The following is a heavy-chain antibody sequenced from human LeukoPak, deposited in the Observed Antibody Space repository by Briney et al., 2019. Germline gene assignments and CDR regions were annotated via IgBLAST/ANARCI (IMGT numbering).Heavy chain of an antibody. Sequence: ASVKVSCKASGYTFTNYYMRWIRQAPGQGLEWMGWINPHNGDTKYAQKFQGRVTMTRDTSISTAYMELYRLRSDDTAVYYCATLSRRELDDAFDIWGQGTMVTVSS. J-gene: IGHJ3*02. CDR3: ATLSRRELDDAFDI. D-gene: IGHD1-7*01. CDR1: GYTFTNYY. CDR2: INPHNGDT. V-gene: IGHV1-2*02.